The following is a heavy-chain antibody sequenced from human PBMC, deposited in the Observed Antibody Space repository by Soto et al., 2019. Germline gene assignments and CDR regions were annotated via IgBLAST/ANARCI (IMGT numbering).Heavy chain of an antibody. J-gene: IGHJ6*02. CDR1: GFTFSNAW. CDR3: TTLSYLYYDGMDV. CDR2: IKSKVDGGTA. Sequence: PGGSLRLSCEASGFTFSNAWMNWVRQGPGKGLEWLDRIKSKVDGGTADYVAATKGRFSISRDDLKNMLYLQMNSLKPDDTAVYYCTTLSYLYYDGMDVWGQGTTVTVSS. V-gene: IGHV3-15*01. D-gene: IGHD2-2*01.